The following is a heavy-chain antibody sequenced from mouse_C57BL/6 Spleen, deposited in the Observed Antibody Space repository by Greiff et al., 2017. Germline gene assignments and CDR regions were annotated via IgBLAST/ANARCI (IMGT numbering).Heavy chain of an antibody. D-gene: IGHD1-1*01. Sequence: VQLQQPGAELVKPGASVKMSCKASGYTFTSYWITWVKQRPGQGLAWIGDIYPGSGSTNYNEKFKSKATLTVDTASSPAYMQLSSLTSEDSAVYYCARGGYYGSSWFAYWGQGTLVTVSA. CDR2: IYPGSGST. CDR1: GYTFTSYW. CDR3: ARGGYYGSSWFAY. V-gene: IGHV1-55*01. J-gene: IGHJ3*01.